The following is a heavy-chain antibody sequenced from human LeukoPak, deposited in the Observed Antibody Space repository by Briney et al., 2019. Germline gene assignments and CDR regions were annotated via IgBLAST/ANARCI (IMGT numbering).Heavy chain of an antibody. J-gene: IGHJ4*02. D-gene: IGHD6-13*01. V-gene: IGHV3-9*01. CDR3: AKNIAAPGTFDY. CDR1: GFTFDDYA. CDR2: ISWNSGSI. Sequence: GGSLRLSCAASGFTFDDYAMHWVRQAPGKGLEWVSGISWNSGSIGYADSVKGRFTISRDNAKNSLYLQMNSLRAEDTALYYCAKNIAAPGTFDYWGQGTLVTVSS.